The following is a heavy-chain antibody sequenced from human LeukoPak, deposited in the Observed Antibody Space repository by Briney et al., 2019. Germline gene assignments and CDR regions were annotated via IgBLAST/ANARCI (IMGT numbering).Heavy chain of an antibody. D-gene: IGHD2-15*01. CDR2: ISATGGTT. J-gene: IGHJ6*03. V-gene: IGHV3-23*01. Sequence: GGSLRLSCAAPGFTFSSYGMSWVRQAPGKGLEWVSAISATGGTTYYADSVKGRFTISRDNSKNTLCLQMNSLRAEDTAIYYCAKNGDRGAYCSGGSCYPYYYYYIDVWGKGTTVTISS. CDR1: GFTFSSYG. CDR3: AKNGDRGAYCSGGSCYPYYYYYIDV.